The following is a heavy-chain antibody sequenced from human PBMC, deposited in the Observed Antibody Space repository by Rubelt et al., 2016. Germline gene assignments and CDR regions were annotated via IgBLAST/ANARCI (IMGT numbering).Heavy chain of an antibody. Sequence: QVRLQESGPGLVKPSETLSLTCTVSGGSISSYYWSWIRQPPGKGLEWIGYIYYSGSTNYNPSLKSRVNIPVSTSKTQFSRKLSSVTAADTAVYYCARHSQIAAADYYFDYWGQGTLVTVSS. D-gene: IGHD6-13*01. CDR1: GGSISSYY. V-gene: IGHV4-59*08. J-gene: IGHJ4*02. CDR2: IYYSGST. CDR3: ARHSQIAAADYYFDY.